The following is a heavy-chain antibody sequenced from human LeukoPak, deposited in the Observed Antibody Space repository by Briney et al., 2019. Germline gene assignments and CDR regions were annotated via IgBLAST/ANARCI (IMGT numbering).Heavy chain of an antibody. D-gene: IGHD3-10*01. CDR3: AKDMAAYYYSSGNIDY. Sequence: GGSLRLSCAASGFTFSSYAMSWVRQAPGKGLEWVSAISGSGGSTYYADSVKGRFTISRDNSKNSLYLQMNSLRAEDTALYYCAKDMAAYYYSSGNIDYWGQGTLVTVSS. J-gene: IGHJ4*02. CDR2: ISGSGGST. CDR1: GFTFSSYA. V-gene: IGHV3-23*01.